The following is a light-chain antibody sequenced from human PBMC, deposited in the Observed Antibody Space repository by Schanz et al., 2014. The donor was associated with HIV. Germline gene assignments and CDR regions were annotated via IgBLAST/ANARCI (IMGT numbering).Light chain of an antibody. CDR1: SSDVGGYNY. CDR3: SSYTSSLTRV. J-gene: IGLJ3*02. CDR2: DVS. Sequence: QSALTQPASVSGSPGQSITISCTGTSSDVGGYNYVSWYQQHPGKAPKLMIYDVSNRPSGVSNRFSGSKSGNTASLTISGLQPEDEADYYCSSYTSSLTRVFGGGTLLTVL. V-gene: IGLV2-14*03.